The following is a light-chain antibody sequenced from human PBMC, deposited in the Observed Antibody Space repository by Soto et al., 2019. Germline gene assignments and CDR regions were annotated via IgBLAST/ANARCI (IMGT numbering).Light chain of an antibody. J-gene: IGLJ7*01. CDR1: ITNIGTNY. Sequence: QSVLTQPPSASGTPGQRVTISCSGSITNIGTNYVFWYQQLPGTAPTLLIFRNNQRPSGVPDRFSGSKSGTSASLAISGLRSEDEATFDCAAWDDRLRGTVFGGGTQLTVL. CDR2: RNN. V-gene: IGLV1-47*01. CDR3: AAWDDRLRGTV.